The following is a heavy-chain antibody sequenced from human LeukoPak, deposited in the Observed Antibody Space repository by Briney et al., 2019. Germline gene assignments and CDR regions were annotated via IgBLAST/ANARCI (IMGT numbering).Heavy chain of an antibody. CDR3: ARVAAGGKGFDY. J-gene: IGHJ4*02. Sequence: GGSLRLSCAASGFTFRSYDMHWVRQATGKGLEWVSAIGTAGDTYYSGSVKGRFTISRENAKNSLYLQMNSLRAGDTALYYCARVAAGGKGFDYWGQGTLATVSS. V-gene: IGHV3-13*01. D-gene: IGHD6-13*01. CDR2: IGTAGDT. CDR1: GFTFRSYD.